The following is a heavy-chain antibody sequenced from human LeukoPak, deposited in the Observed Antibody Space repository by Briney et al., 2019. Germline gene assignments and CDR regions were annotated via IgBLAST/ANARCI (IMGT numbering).Heavy chain of an antibody. CDR3: ARVSSIDSSSWPVDY. V-gene: IGHV1-2*02. J-gene: IGHJ4*02. D-gene: IGHD6-13*01. Sequence: ASVKVSCKASGYTFTGYYMHWVRQAPRQGLEWMGWINPNGGGTNYAQKFQGRVTMTRDTSISTAYMELSRLRSDDTAVYYCARVSSIDSSSWPVDYWGQGTLVTVSS. CDR2: INPNGGGT. CDR1: GYTFTGYY.